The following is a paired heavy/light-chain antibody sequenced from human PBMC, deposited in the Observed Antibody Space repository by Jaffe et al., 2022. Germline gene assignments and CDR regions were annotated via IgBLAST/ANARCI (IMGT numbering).Heavy chain of an antibody. CDR2: IYPGDSDT. J-gene: IGHJ4*02. D-gene: IGHD3-10*01. CDR1: GYSFTNYW. CDR3: VRPSSGTSFDY. Sequence: EVQLVQSGAEMKKPGESLKISCKGSGYSFTNYWIGWVRQMPGKGLEWMGIIYPGDSDTRYNPSLQGQVTISADKSISTAYLQWSSLKASDTAMYYCVRPSSGTSFDYWGQGTLVTVSS. V-gene: IGHV5-51*03.
Light chain of an antibody. CDR3: QQYNNWPYT. V-gene: IGKV3-15*01. J-gene: IGKJ2*01. Sequence: EIVMTQSPATLSVSPGERATLSCRASQSISRILAWYQQKPGQAPRLLIYGASTRATGIPARFSGSGSGTEFTLTISSLQSEDFAVYYCQQYNNWPYTFGQGTNLEIK. CDR2: GAS. CDR1: QSISRI.